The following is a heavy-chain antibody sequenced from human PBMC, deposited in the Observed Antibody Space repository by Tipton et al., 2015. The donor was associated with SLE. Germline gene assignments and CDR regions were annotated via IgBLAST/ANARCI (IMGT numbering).Heavy chain of an antibody. CDR3: ARTHYYDSGGPVAEYFQL. D-gene: IGHD3-22*01. Sequence: TLSLTCSVSGGSISSGYYYWSWIRQPAGKGLEYIGRVYASGNINYNPSLKSRVTISIDTSKNQFSLSLSSVTAADTAVYYCARTHYYDSGGPVAEYFQLWGQGTLVTVSS. CDR1: GGSISSGYYY. CDR2: VYASGNI. J-gene: IGHJ1*01. V-gene: IGHV4-61*02.